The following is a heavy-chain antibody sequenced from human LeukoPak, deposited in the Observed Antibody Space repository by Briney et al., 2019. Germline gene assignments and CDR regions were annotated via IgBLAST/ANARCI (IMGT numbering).Heavy chain of an antibody. Sequence: SETLSLTCTVSGGPISSGSYYWGWIRQPPGKGLEWIGYIYYSGSTYSNPSLKSRVSISQDTSKNQFSLRLSSVTAADTAMYYCARRNPTSGYFDLWGRGTLVTVSS. J-gene: IGHJ2*01. D-gene: IGHD2/OR15-2a*01. CDR2: IYYSGST. V-gene: IGHV4-39*01. CDR1: GGPISSGSYY. CDR3: ARRNPTSGYFDL.